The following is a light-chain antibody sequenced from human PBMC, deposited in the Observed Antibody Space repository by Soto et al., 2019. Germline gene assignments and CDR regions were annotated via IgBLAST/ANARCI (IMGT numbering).Light chain of an antibody. CDR3: QQYHSTLWT. CDR1: QRVLYSSNNKNY. J-gene: IGKJ1*01. Sequence: DIVMTQSPDSLAVSLGERATINCKSSQRVLYSSNNKNYLAWYQQKPGQPPKLLIYWASTRESGVPDGFSGSGSGTDFTLTISSLQAEDVAVYYCQQYHSTLWTFGQGTKVEIK. V-gene: IGKV4-1*01. CDR2: WAS.